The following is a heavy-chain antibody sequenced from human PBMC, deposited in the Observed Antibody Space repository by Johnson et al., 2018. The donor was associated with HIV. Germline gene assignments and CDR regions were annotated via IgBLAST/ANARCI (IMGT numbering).Heavy chain of an antibody. CDR2: ISYDGSDK. Sequence: QVQLVESGGGVVQPGRSLRLSCAASGFTFSSYGMHWVRQAPAKGLEWVAVISYDGSDKYYADSVKGRFTISRDNAKKSLYLQMNSLRVEDSAVYYCARGGYGGILDTVDLWGQGTMVTVSS. D-gene: IGHD4-23*01. J-gene: IGHJ3*01. CDR3: ARGGYGGILDTVDL. V-gene: IGHV3-30*03. CDR1: GFTFSSYG.